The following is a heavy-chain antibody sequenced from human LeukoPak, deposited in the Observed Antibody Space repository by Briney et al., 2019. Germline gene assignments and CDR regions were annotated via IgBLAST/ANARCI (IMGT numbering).Heavy chain of an antibody. J-gene: IGHJ5*02. Sequence: GASVKVSCKASGYTFTSYGISWVRQAPGQGLEWMGWTSVYNSQTNFAQKFQGRVTMTTDRSTSTAYMELRSLRSDDTAVYYCARDMVGLAADGNWFDPWGQGTLVTVSS. V-gene: IGHV1-18*01. CDR2: TSVYNSQT. CDR1: GYTFTSYG. D-gene: IGHD6-13*01. CDR3: ARDMVGLAADGNWFDP.